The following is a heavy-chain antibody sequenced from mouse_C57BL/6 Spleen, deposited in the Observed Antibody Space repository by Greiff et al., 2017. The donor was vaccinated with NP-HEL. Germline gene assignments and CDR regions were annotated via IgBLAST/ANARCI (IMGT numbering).Heavy chain of an antibody. V-gene: IGHV3-6*01. D-gene: IGHD2-4*01. J-gene: IGHJ2*01. CDR2: ISYDGSN. CDR1: GYSITSGYY. Sequence: DVQLQESGPGLVKPSQSLSLTCSVTGYSITSGYYWNWIRQFPGNKLEWMGYISYDGSNNYNPSLKNKKTITRETSKNQFYLKLNSVTTEDTATYYCAEYDYDGFDYWGQGTTLTVSS. CDR3: AEYDYDGFDY.